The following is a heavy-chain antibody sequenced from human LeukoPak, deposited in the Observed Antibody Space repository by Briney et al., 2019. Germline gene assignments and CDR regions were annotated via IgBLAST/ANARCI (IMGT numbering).Heavy chain of an antibody. V-gene: IGHV3-66*02. J-gene: IGHJ4*02. Sequence: GGSLRLSCAASGFTVSSNYMSWVRQAPGKGLEWVSVIYSGGTTYYADSVKGRFTISRDNSKNTLYLQMNSLRAEDTAVYYCAKDKMAYSTSSWDYWGQGTLVTVSS. CDR1: GFTVSSNY. CDR3: AKDKMAYSTSSWDY. CDR2: IYSGGTT. D-gene: IGHD6-6*01.